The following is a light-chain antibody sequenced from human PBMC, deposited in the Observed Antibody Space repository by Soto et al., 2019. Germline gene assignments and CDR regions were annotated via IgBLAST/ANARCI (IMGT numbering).Light chain of an antibody. V-gene: IGKV1-5*03. J-gene: IGKJ2*01. CDR1: QTIGTW. Sequence: DIPLTQSPSTLSASVGDRVIITCRASQTIGTWLAWYQERPGKATRLLIYKASTLERGVPSRFSGSGSGTEFTLPISNLQPEDFATYYCHLYNTYSPTLGQGTKLEI. CDR2: KAS. CDR3: HLYNTYSPT.